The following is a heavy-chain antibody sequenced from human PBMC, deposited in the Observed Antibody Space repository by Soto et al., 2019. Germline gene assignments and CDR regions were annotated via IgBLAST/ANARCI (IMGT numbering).Heavy chain of an antibody. CDR2: IKHSGAT. CDR3: AREEVPQWFTKGYYGMDV. D-gene: IGHD2-8*01. Sequence: QVQLQQWGAGLLKPSETLSLTCGAYGGSFSGFYWSWIRQPPGKGLEWIGQIKHSGATTYNPSLKRRVAISIDASKTQFSLKLTSVTAADTAVYFCAREEVPQWFTKGYYGMDVWGQGTTVTVSS. CDR1: GGSFSGFY. V-gene: IGHV4-34*01. J-gene: IGHJ6*02.